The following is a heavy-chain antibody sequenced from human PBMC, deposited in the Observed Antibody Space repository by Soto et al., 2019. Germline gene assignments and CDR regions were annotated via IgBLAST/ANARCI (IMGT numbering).Heavy chain of an antibody. V-gene: IGHV4-39*01. CDR2: IYYSGST. CDR1: GGSISSSSYY. J-gene: IGHJ4*02. Sequence: QLQLQESGPGLVKPSETLSLTCTVSGGSISSSSYYWGWIRQPPGKGLEWIGSIYYSGSTYYNPSLKSRVTISVDTSKNQFSLKLSSVTAADTAVYYCARSRESLTGYSTYYFDYWGQGTLVTVSS. D-gene: IGHD3-9*01. CDR3: ARSRESLTGYSTYYFDY.